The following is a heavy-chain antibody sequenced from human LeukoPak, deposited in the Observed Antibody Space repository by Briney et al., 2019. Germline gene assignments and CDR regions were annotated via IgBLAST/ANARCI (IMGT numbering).Heavy chain of an antibody. Sequence: ASVKVSCKASGYTFTSYAVNWVRQAPGQGLEWVGWINTNTGNPTYAQGFTGRFVFSLDTSVSTAYLQISSLKAEDTAVYYCARDRTAQWLDAFDIWGQGTMVTVSS. D-gene: IGHD6-19*01. CDR3: ARDRTAQWLDAFDI. J-gene: IGHJ3*02. CDR2: INTNTGNP. V-gene: IGHV7-4-1*02. CDR1: GYTFTSYA.